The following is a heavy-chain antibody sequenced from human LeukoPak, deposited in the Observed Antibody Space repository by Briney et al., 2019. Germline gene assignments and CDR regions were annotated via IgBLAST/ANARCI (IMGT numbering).Heavy chain of an antibody. CDR1: GYSISSGNY. CDR2: IYHSGST. J-gene: IGHJ3*02. Sequence: SETLSLTCTVSGYSISSGNYWDWIRQPPGKGLEWIGSIYHSGSTYYNPSLKSRVTISVDTSKNQFSLKLSSVTAADTAVYYCARGNGDYEDAFDIWGQGTMVTVSS. CDR3: ARGNGDYEDAFDI. D-gene: IGHD4-17*01. V-gene: IGHV4-38-2*02.